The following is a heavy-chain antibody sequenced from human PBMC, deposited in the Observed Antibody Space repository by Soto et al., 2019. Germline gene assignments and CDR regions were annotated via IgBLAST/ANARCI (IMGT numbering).Heavy chain of an antibody. D-gene: IGHD1-26*01. Sequence: GESLKISCTASGYSFITYWIGWVRQMPGKGLEWLGVIYPGDSDSRYSPSFQGLVTISADKSVSTAYLQWSSLRASDTAMYYCARLVGATTSGFDYWGHGTLVTVSS. CDR2: IYPGDSDS. J-gene: IGHJ4*01. V-gene: IGHV5-51*01. CDR3: ARLVGATTSGFDY. CDR1: GYSFITYW.